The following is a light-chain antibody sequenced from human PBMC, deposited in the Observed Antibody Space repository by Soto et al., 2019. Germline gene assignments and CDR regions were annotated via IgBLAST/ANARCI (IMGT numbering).Light chain of an antibody. CDR2: DVS. V-gene: IGLV2-14*01. J-gene: IGLJ1*01. CDR3: SSYTRSSPYV. CDR1: SSDVGTYNY. Sequence: QSALTQPASVSGSPGQSITISCTGTSSDVGTYNYVSWYQQHPGKAPKLMIYDVSNRPSGVSNRFSGSKSGNTASLTISGLQAKDEADYYCSSYTRSSPYVFGTGTKVTVL.